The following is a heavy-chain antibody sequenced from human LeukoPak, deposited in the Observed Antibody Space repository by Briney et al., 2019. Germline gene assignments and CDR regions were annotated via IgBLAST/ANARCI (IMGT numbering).Heavy chain of an antibody. J-gene: IGHJ5*02. CDR2: IIPIFGTA. Sequence: SVKVSCKASGGTFSSYAISWVRQAPGQGLEWMGGIIPIFGTANYAQKFQGRVTITADESTSTAYMELSSLRSEDTAVYYCARGPNEGSDWFDPWGQGTLVTVSS. V-gene: IGHV1-69*13. CDR1: GGTFSSYA. CDR3: ARGPNEGSDWFDP.